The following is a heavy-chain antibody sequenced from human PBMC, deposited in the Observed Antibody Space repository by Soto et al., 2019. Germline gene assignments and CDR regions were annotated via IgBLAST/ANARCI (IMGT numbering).Heavy chain of an antibody. J-gene: IGHJ6*03. D-gene: IGHD6-13*01. CDR3: ARSADYSSSWYETYYYYYMDV. V-gene: IGHV4-59*01. Sequence: PSETLSLTCTVSGGSISSYYWSWIRQPPGKGLEWIGYIYYSGSTNYNPSLKSRVTISVDTSKNQFSLKLSSVTAADTAVYYCARSADYSSSWYETYYYYYMDVWGKGTKVTVSS. CDR1: GGSISSYY. CDR2: IYYSGST.